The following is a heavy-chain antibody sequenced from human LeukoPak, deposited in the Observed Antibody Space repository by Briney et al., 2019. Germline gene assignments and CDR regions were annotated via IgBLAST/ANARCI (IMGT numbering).Heavy chain of an antibody. CDR1: GFIFSDCS. V-gene: IGHV3-48*01. J-gene: IGHJ4*02. Sequence: GGSLRLSCVAPGFIFSDCSMNWVRQAPGKGLEWISYVGIDSGNTMYADSVKGRFTISGDRAKNSLYLQMDSLRVEDTAVYYCARDTKYAFDNWGQGTLVTVSS. D-gene: IGHD2-2*01. CDR2: VGIDSGNT. CDR3: ARDTKYAFDN.